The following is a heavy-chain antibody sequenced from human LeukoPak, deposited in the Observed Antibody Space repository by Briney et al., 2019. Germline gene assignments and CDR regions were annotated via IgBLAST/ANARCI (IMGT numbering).Heavy chain of an antibody. J-gene: IGHJ6*03. Sequence: PSETLSLTCTVSGGSISSYYWSWIRQPPGKGLEWIGYIYYSGSTNYNPSLKSRVTISVDTSKNQFSLKLSSVTAADTAVYYCARASRYCSGGSCYYMDVWGKGTTVTVSS. V-gene: IGHV4-59*01. D-gene: IGHD2-15*01. CDR2: IYYSGST. CDR1: GGSISSYY. CDR3: ARASRYCSGGSCYYMDV.